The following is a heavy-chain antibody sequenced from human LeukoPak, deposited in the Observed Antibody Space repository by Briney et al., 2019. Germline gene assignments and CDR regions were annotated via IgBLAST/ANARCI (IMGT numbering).Heavy chain of an antibody. CDR1: GFTFSDYY. CDR3: ARGGNSSSLAY. CDR2: ISSSSTM. V-gene: IGHV3-69-1*01. Sequence: PGGSLRLSCAASGFTFSDYYMSWIRQAPGKGLEWVSYISSSSTMSYADSVKGRFTISRDNANNSLYLQMSSLRDEATAVYYCARGGNSSSLAYWGQGTLVTVSS. D-gene: IGHD4-23*01. J-gene: IGHJ4*02.